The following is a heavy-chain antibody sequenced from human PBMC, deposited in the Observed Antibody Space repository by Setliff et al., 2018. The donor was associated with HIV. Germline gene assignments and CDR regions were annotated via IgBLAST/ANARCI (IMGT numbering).Heavy chain of an antibody. CDR1: GYTFTSYD. D-gene: IGHD3-22*01. CDR2: MNPNSGNT. V-gene: IGHV1-8*01. J-gene: IGHJ4*02. CDR3: ARDMNRRSYSDTSPHDY. Sequence: ASVKVSCKASGYTFTSYDSNWVRQATGQGLEWMGWMNPNSGNTGYAQKFQGRVTMTRNTSISTAYMELSSLRTEDTAVYYCARDMNRRSYSDTSPHDYWGQGTLVTVSS.